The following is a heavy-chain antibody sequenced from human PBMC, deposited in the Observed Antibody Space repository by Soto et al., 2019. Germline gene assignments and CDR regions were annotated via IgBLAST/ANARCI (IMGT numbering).Heavy chain of an antibody. V-gene: IGHV3-23*01. CDR3: ATRAKVGTSCRYHFEF. J-gene: IGHJ4*02. Sequence: SPRFSWSCSGFTFSNYPQSCVHQPPGKGLEWVTANTSAVHTYYADSVKGRFTISRDNSKNTLSLQMKSLRAEDTAVYYCATRAKVGTSCRYHFEFWGQGTLVTVSS. CDR1: GFTFSNYP. CDR2: NTSAVHT. D-gene: IGHD1-20*01.